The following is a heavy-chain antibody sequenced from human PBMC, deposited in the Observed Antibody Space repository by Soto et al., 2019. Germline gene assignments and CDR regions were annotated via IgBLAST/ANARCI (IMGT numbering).Heavy chain of an antibody. CDR1: GYTFTSYY. CDR2: INPSGGST. Sequence: QVQLVQSGAEVKKPGASVMVSCKASGYTFTSYYMHWVRQAPGQGLEWMGIINPSGGSTSYAQKFQGRVTMTRDTSTSTVYMELSSLKSEDTAMYYCASVTYSGSYGAFGYWGQGTLVTVSS. V-gene: IGHV1-46*01. CDR3: ASVTYSGSYGAFGY. J-gene: IGHJ4*02. D-gene: IGHD1-26*01.